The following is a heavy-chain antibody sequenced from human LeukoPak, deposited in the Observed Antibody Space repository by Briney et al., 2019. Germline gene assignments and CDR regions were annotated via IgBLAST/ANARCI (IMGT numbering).Heavy chain of an antibody. Sequence: PGGSLRLSCAASGFTFSSYAMSWVRQAPGKGLEWVSVIYSGGSTYYADSVKGRFTISRHNSKNTLYLQMNSLRAEDTAVYYCAGGVVVPAAIGYYYGMDVWGQGTTVTVSS. CDR3: AGGVVVPAAIGYYYGMDV. CDR1: GFTFSSYA. J-gene: IGHJ6*02. CDR2: IYSGGST. D-gene: IGHD2-2*01. V-gene: IGHV3-53*04.